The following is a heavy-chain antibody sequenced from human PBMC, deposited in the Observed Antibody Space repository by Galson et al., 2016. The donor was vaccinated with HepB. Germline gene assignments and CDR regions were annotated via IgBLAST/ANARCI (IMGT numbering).Heavy chain of an antibody. CDR2: IYPRDSDT. V-gene: IGHV5-51*01. D-gene: IGHD5-12*01. CDR3: ARRLSGHHSDY. J-gene: IGHJ4*02. Sequence: QSGAEVKKPGESLKISCKGFGYSFTSYWIAWVRQMPGKGLEWMGMIYPRDSDTTYSPSFQGQVTISADKSISTAYLQWSSLTASDTAMYYCARRLSGHHSDYWGQGTLVTVSS. CDR1: GYSFTSYW.